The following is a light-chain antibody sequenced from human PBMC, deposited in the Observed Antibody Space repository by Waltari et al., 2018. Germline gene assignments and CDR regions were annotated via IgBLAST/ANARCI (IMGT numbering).Light chain of an antibody. Sequence: EIVLTQPPGTLPLSLGESATVSCRASQSVSRALAWYQQKPGQAPRLLIYGASTKATGIPGRLSGSGSGTDFSLTISRLEPEDFAVYFCQHYLRLPVTFGQGTTVEI. CDR1: QSVSRA. V-gene: IGKV3-20*01. CDR3: QHYLRLPVT. J-gene: IGKJ1*01. CDR2: GAS.